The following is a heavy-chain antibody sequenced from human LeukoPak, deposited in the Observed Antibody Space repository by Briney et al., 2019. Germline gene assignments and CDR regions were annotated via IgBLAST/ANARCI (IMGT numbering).Heavy chain of an antibody. Sequence: GGSLRLSCSASGFTFTNAWMSWVREAPGKGQEWVAAISGDGNYRLEVASVRGRFTISRDNAKSSVYLEMNTLRVEDTAVYYRADLCYTDLGQGTLVTVSS. CDR3: ADLCYTD. J-gene: IGHJ4*02. D-gene: IGHD2-8*01. V-gene: IGHV3-7*01. CDR1: GFTFTNAW. CDR2: ISGDGNYR.